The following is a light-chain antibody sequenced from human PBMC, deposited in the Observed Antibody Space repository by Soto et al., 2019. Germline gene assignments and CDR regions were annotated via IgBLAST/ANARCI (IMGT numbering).Light chain of an antibody. CDR1: QSVSSY. CDR2: DAS. CDR3: QHEGRS. Sequence: IVLTQSPATPSLSPGERATLSCTASQSVSSYLAWYQQKTGQAPRLLIYDASNSATGIPDRLRGSGSGTDSTLIINSLIPEDSAVYFCQHEGRSFGQGTRLE. V-gene: IGKV3-11*01. J-gene: IGKJ5*01.